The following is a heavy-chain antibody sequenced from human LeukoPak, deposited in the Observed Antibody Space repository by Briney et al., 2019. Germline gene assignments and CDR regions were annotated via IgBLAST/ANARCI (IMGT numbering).Heavy chain of an antibody. V-gene: IGHV4-38-2*02. D-gene: IGHD3-10*02. CDR1: GYSISSGYY. CDR3: ARGTIFGY. CDR2: IYHSGST. Sequence: SETLSLTCTVSGYSISSGYYWGWIRQPPGKGLEWIGSIYHSGSTNYNPSLKSRVTISVDTSKNQFSLKLSSVTAADTAVYYCARGTIFGYWGQGTLVTVSS. J-gene: IGHJ4*02.